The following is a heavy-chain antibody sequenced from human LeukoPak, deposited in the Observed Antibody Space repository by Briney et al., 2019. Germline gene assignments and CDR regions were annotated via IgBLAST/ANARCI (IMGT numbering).Heavy chain of an antibody. CDR1: GYTFTSYG. D-gene: IGHD7-27*01. CDR2: INPNSGGT. J-gene: IGHJ4*02. V-gene: IGHV1-2*02. Sequence: GASVKVSCKASGYTFTSYGISWVRQAPGQGLEWMGWINPNSGGTNYAQKFQGRVTMTRDTSISTAYMELSRLRSDDTAVYYCARALGLDYWGQGTLVTVSS. CDR3: ARALGLDY.